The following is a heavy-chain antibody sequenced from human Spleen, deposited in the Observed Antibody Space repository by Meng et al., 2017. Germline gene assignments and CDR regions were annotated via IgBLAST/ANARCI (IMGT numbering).Heavy chain of an antibody. CDR1: GFTFGDYA. CDR3: TLTRGYSYGLDY. J-gene: IGHJ4*02. Sequence: GGSLRLSCTASGFTFGDYAMSWVRQAPGKGLEWVGFIRSKAYGGTTEYAASVKGRFTISRDDSKSIAYLQMNSLKTEDTAVYYCTLTRGYSYGLDYWGQGTLVTVSS. V-gene: IGHV3-49*04. D-gene: IGHD5-18*01. CDR2: IRSKAYGGTT.